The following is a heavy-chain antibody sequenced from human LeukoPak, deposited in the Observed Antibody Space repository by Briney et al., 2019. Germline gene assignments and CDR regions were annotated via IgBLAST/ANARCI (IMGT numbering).Heavy chain of an antibody. Sequence: ASVKVSCKATGYTFTSYYMHWVRQAPGQGLEWMGWINPNSGGTNYAQKFQGRVTMTRDTSISTAYMELSRLRSDDTAVYYCATGYYYGSGSPFLDYWGQGTLVTVSS. CDR3: ATGYYYGSGSPFLDY. CDR1: GYTFTSYY. CDR2: INPNSGGT. V-gene: IGHV1-2*02. D-gene: IGHD3-10*01. J-gene: IGHJ4*02.